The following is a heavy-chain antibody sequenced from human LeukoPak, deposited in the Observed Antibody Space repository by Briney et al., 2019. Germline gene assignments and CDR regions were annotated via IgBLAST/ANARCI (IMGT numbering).Heavy chain of an antibody. CDR2: ISYDGRNK. V-gene: IGHV3-30*04. CDR1: GFTFSSYA. CDR3: SKATPPRDGSNPDY. D-gene: IGHD5-24*01. J-gene: IGHJ4*02. Sequence: GGSLRLSCAASGFTFSSYAMHWVRQAPGKGLEWVAVISYDGRNKYYADSVKGRFTISRDNSKNTLYLQMNSLRAEDTALYYCSKATPPRDGSNPDYWGQGTLVTVSS.